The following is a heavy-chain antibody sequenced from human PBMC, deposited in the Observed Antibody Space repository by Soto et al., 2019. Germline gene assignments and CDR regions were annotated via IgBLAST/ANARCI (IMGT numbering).Heavy chain of an antibody. Sequence: SETLSLTCTVSGGSISSYYWSWIRQPPGKGLEWIGYIYYSGSTNYNPSLKSRVTISVDTSKNQFSLKLSSVTAADTAVYYCARGELRYFDWFPNNWGQGTLVTAPQ. CDR1: GGSISSYY. J-gene: IGHJ4*02. CDR2: IYYSGST. D-gene: IGHD3-9*01. CDR3: ARGELRYFDWFPNN. V-gene: IGHV4-59*01.